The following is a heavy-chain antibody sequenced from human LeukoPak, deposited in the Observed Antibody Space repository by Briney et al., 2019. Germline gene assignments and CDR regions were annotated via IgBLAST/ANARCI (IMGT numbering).Heavy chain of an antibody. V-gene: IGHV3-23*01. CDR3: ARIGKDYYYDSSGYFEDDAFDI. CDR2: ISASGVST. D-gene: IGHD3-22*01. CDR1: GFTFSNNA. J-gene: IGHJ3*02. Sequence: GGSLRLSCATSGFTFSNNAMNWVRQAPGKGLEWVSFISASGVSTHYADSVKGRFSISRDNSKNTPYLQMNSLRAEDTAVYYCARIGKDYYYDSSGYFEDDAFDIWGQGTMVTVSS.